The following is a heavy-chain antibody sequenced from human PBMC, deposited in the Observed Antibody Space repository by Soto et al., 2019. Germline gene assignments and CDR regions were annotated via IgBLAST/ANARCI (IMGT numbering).Heavy chain of an antibody. CDR1: GGSFSGYY. D-gene: IGHD6-13*01. V-gene: IGHV4-34*01. J-gene: IGHJ4*02. Sequence: SETLSLTCAVYGGSFSGYYWSWIRQPPGKGLEWIGEINHSGSTNYNPSLKSRVTISVDTSKNQFSLKLSSVTAADTAVYYCVAEQQLVDYWGQGTLVTVSS. CDR2: INHSGST. CDR3: VAEQQLVDY.